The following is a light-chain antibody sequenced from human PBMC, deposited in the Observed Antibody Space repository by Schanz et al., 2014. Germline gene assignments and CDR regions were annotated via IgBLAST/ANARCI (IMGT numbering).Light chain of an antibody. CDR2: DVS. Sequence: QSALTQPASVSGSPGQSITISCTGTSSDVGGYNYVSWYQHHPGKVPKLMIYDVSNRPSGVSNRFSGSKSGNTASLTISGLQAEDEADYYCCSFVGSWVFGGGTKLTVL. CDR3: CSFVGSWV. CDR1: SSDVGGYNY. V-gene: IGLV2-14*03. J-gene: IGLJ3*02.